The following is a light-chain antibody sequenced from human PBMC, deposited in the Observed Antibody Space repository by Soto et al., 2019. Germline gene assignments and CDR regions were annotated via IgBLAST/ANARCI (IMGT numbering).Light chain of an antibody. Sequence: QSALTQPASVSGSPGQLITISCTGTSSDVGGYNYVSWYQKHPGKAPKLMISGVTNRPAGVSNRFSGSKSGNTASLTITGLQAEDEADYYCSSYTTSSTWVFGGGTKLTVL. CDR1: SSDVGGYNY. CDR3: SSYTTSSTWV. CDR2: GVT. J-gene: IGLJ3*02. V-gene: IGLV2-14*01.